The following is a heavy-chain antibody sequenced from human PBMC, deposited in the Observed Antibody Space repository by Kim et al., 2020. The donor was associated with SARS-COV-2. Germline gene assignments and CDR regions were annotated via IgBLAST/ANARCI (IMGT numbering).Heavy chain of an antibody. J-gene: IGHJ5*02. D-gene: IGHD3-3*01. V-gene: IGHV4-4*07. CDR2: IYTSGST. CDR1: GGSISSYY. CDR3: ARNLKRKTIFGVVTNWFDP. Sequence: SETLSLTCTVSGGSISSYYWSWIRQPAGKGLEWIGRIYTSGSTNYNPSLKSRVTMSVDTSKNQFSLKLSSVTAADTAVYYCARNLKRKTIFGVVTNWFDPWGQGTLVTVSS.